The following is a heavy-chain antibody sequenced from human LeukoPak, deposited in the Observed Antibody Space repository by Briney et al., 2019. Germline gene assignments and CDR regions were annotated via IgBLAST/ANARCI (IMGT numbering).Heavy chain of an antibody. CDR3: AKSGGYGLIDY. D-gene: IGHD1-26*01. CDR1: GGSISSSSSY. J-gene: IGHJ4*02. V-gene: IGHV4-39*01. CDR2: IFYSGST. Sequence: SETLSLTCTVSGGSISSSSSYWGWIRQPPGKGLEWIGSIFYSGSTYYNPSLQSRVTISIETSKNQISLRLNSVTAADTAMYYCAKSGGYGLIDYWGQGTLVTVSS.